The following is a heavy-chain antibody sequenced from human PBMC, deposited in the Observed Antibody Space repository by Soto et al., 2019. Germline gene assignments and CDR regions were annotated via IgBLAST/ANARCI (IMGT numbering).Heavy chain of an antibody. CDR3: ARDSPGAKTFYYYGMDV. J-gene: IGHJ6*02. V-gene: IGHV6-1*01. CDR1: GDSVSSNSAA. Sequence: SQTLSLTCAISGDSVSSNSAAWNWIRQSPSRGLEWLGRTYYRSKWYNDYAVSVKSRITINPDTSKNQFSLQLNSVTPEDTAVYYCARDSPGAKTFYYYGMDVWGQGTTVTVSS. CDR2: TYYRSKWYN.